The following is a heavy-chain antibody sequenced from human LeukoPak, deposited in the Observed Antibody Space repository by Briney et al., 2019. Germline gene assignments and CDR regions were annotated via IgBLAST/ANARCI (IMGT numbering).Heavy chain of an antibody. Sequence: PGGSLRLSCAASGFTFSSYAMSWVRQAPGKGLEWVSAISGSGGSTYYADSVKGRFTISRDNSKNTLYLQMNSLRAEDTAVYYCAKDGSGSYYTLNYYYYMDVWGKGTTVTISS. CDR1: GFTFSSYA. D-gene: IGHD1-26*01. J-gene: IGHJ6*03. CDR2: ISGSGGST. V-gene: IGHV3-23*01. CDR3: AKDGSGSYYTLNYYYYMDV.